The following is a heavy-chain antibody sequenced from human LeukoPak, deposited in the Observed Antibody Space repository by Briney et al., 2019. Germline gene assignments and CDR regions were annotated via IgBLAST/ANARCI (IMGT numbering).Heavy chain of an antibody. D-gene: IGHD4-17*01. V-gene: IGHV3-48*01. Sequence: GGSLRLSCAASGFTFSSYSMNWVRQAPGKGLEWVSYISSSSSTIYYADSVKGRFTISRDNAKNSLYLQMNSLRAEDTAVYYCARDGTVTSEEYCDYWGQGTLVTVSS. CDR2: ISSSSSTI. J-gene: IGHJ4*02. CDR1: GFTFSSYS. CDR3: ARDGTVTSEEYCDY.